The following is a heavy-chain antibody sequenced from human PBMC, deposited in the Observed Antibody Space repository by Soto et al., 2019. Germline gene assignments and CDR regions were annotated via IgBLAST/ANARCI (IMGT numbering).Heavy chain of an antibody. CDR2: ISFDGSNK. Sequence: GGSLRLSCAASGFTFSSYGMHWVRQAPGKGLEWVAVISFDGSNKYYADSVKGRFTISRDSSKNTLYLQMNSLRAEDTAVYYCAKEAAVAVYYYYGVDVWGQGTTVTVSS. CDR1: GFTFSSYG. V-gene: IGHV3-30*18. D-gene: IGHD6-19*01. J-gene: IGHJ6*02. CDR3: AKEAAVAVYYYYGVDV.